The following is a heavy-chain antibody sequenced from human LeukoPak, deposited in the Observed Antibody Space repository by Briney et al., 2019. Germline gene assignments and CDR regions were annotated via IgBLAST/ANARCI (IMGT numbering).Heavy chain of an antibody. CDR1: GGSISSYY. J-gene: IGHJ3*02. CDR2: IYYSGST. CDR3: ARFYGSGSYYAFDI. D-gene: IGHD3-10*01. Sequence: KSSETLSLTCTVSGGSISSYYWSWIRQPPGKGLEWIGYIYYSGSTNYNPSLKSRVTISVDTSKNQFSLKLSSVTAADTAVYYCARFYGSGSYYAFDIWGQGTMVTVSS. V-gene: IGHV4-59*01.